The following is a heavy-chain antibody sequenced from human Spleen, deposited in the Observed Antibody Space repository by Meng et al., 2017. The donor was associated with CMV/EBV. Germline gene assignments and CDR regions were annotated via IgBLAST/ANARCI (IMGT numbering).Heavy chain of an antibody. D-gene: IGHD6-19*01. CDR1: GSICTGYS. CDR3: AREVDIAVAGPFDY. J-gene: IGHJ4*02. Sequence: KASGSICTGYSIHWVRQAPGQGLEWMGWINPNSGDTNYAQKFQGRVTMTRDTSIRTAYMELGRLRSDDTAVYYCAREVDIAVAGPFDYWGQGTLVTVSS. CDR2: INPNSGDT. V-gene: IGHV1-2*02.